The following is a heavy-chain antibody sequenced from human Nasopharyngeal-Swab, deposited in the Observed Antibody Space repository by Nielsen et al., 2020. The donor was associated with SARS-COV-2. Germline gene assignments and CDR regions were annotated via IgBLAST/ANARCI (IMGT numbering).Heavy chain of an antibody. J-gene: IGHJ6*02. Sequence: SETLSLTCAVHVGSFSGYYWSWVRQPPGKGLEWIGEVVHTGRTPNTPSLQSRVTMSVDTSKNQFSLTLSSVTAADTAVYYCARGGYQLLLRNYYYGMDVWSQGTTVTVSS. CDR3: ARGGYQLLLRNYYYGMDV. CDR1: VGSFSGYY. CDR2: VVHTGRT. D-gene: IGHD2-15*01. V-gene: IGHV4-34*12.